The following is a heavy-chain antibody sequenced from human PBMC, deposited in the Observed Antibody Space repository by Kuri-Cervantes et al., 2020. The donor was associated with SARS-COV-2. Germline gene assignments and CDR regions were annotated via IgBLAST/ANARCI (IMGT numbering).Heavy chain of an antibody. CDR1: GGSISSGSYY. V-gene: IGHV4-39*07. D-gene: IGHD4-23*01. CDR3: ARPGGFLDV. J-gene: IGHJ6*04. Sequence: SETLSLTCTVSGGSISSGSYYWSWIRQPPGKGLEWIGEINHSGSTNYNPSLKSRVTISVDTSKNQFSLKLSSVTAADTAVYYCARPGGFLDVWAKGPRSPSPQ. CDR2: INHSGST.